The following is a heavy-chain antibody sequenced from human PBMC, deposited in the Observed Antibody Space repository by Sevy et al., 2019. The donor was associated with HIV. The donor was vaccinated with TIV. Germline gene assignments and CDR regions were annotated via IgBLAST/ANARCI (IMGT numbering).Heavy chain of an antibody. CDR1: GFTFSNAW. J-gene: IGHJ6*02. Sequence: GGSLRLSCAASGFTFSNAWMSWVRQAPGKGLEWVGRIKSKTDGGTTDYAAPVKGRFTISRDDSKNTLYLQMNSLKTEDTAVYYCTTEQVGATRVRPSYYYYYYGMDVWGQGTTVTVSS. CDR2: IKSKTDGGTT. V-gene: IGHV3-15*01. D-gene: IGHD1-26*01. CDR3: TTEQVGATRVRPSYYYYYYGMDV.